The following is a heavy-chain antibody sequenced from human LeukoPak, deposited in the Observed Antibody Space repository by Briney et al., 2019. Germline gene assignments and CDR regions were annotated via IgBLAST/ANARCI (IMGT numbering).Heavy chain of an antibody. V-gene: IGHV3-33*01. D-gene: IGHD1-26*01. CDR2: IWYDGSNK. J-gene: IGHJ3*02. CDR1: GFTFSSYG. CDR3: ARANMGATSEKDAFDI. Sequence: GGSLRLSCAASGFTFSSYGMHWVRQAPGKGLEWVAVIWYDGSNKYCADSVKGRFTISRDNSKNTLYLQMNSLRAEDTAVYYCARANMGATSEKDAFDIWGQGTMVTVSS.